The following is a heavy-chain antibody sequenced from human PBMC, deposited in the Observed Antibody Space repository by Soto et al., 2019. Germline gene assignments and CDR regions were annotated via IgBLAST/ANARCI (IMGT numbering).Heavy chain of an antibody. CDR1: GGTFSTSA. V-gene: IGHV1-69*12. J-gene: IGHJ6*02. CDR3: ARDKDRQQLGGNYYYILDV. Sequence: QVQLEQSGAEVKKPGSSVKVSCKASGGTFSTSAISWVRQAPGQGLEWTGGIMPIFRKQDYAQKFQGRVTVTADESTSTAYMELGGLRSDDTAVYYCARDKDRQQLGGNYYYILDVWGQGTTVIVSS. D-gene: IGHD3-3*02. CDR2: IMPIFRKQ.